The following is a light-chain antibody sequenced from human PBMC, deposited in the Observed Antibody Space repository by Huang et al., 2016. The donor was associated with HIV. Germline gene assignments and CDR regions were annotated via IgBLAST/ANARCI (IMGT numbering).Light chain of an antibody. CDR1: QSVSSN. Sequence: EIVMTQSPVTLSVSPGERATLSCRASQSVSSNLAWYQQKPGQAPRLLVYGASTRANGIPARFSGSGSGTEFTLTISSLQSEDFAVYYCQQYNNWPSTWTFGQGTKVDNK. CDR3: QQYNNWPSTWT. J-gene: IGKJ1*01. V-gene: IGKV3-15*01. CDR2: GAS.